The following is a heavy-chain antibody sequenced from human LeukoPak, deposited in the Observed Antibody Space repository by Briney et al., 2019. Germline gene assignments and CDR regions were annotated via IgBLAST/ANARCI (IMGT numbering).Heavy chain of an antibody. J-gene: IGHJ3*02. CDR2: IYSGGST. CDR3: ASLSYSSGWYASDRNAFDI. CDR1: GFTVSSNY. Sequence: GGSLRLSCAASGFTVSSNYMSWVRQAPGKGLEWVPVIYSGGSTYYADSVKGRFTISRDNSKNTLYLQMNSLRAEDTAVYYCASLSYSSGWYASDRNAFDIWGQGTMVTVSS. V-gene: IGHV3-53*05. D-gene: IGHD6-19*01.